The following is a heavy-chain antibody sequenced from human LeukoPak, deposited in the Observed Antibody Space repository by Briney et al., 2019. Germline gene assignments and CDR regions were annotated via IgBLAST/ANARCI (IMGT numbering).Heavy chain of an antibody. CDR1: GFTFNRFY. Sequence: PGGSLRLSCSASGFTFNRFYLHWVRQAPGKGLEFVSHISSNGATTYYADSVKGRFTISRDNSKNTLYLQMSSLRVEDTAVYYCARGPETAMVPRYWGQGTLVTVSS. CDR2: ISSNGATT. D-gene: IGHD5-18*01. V-gene: IGHV3-64*04. CDR3: ARGPETAMVPRY. J-gene: IGHJ4*02.